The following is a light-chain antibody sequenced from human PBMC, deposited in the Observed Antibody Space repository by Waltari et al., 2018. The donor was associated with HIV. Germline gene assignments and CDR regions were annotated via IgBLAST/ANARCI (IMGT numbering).Light chain of an antibody. CDR3: QRADSFPRA. CDR2: EAS. CDR1: QDSSKW. V-gene: IGKV1-12*01. Sequence: DFQMTQSPSSVAASVGDRVTITCRASQDSSKWLAWYQQKPGKAPNLLIYEASRLQRGVPSRFSGSGSGTDFTLTINSLQPEDFATYYCQRADSFPRAFGQGTKVEIK. J-gene: IGKJ2*01.